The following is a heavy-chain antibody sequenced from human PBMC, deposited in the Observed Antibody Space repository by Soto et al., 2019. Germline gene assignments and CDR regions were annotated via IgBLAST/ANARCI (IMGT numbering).Heavy chain of an antibody. D-gene: IGHD1-26*01. V-gene: IGHV4-30-2*01. CDR3: VRDGSFRAVPDN. Sequence: SETLSLTCAVSGGSISRGGYSWSWLRQPPGKGLEWIGYMYHSGSTYYNPSLKSRVTISIDRSKNQFALKLSSVTAADTAVYYCVRDGSFRAVPDNWGQGTLVTVSS. CDR2: MYHSGST. CDR1: GGSISRGGYS. J-gene: IGHJ4*02.